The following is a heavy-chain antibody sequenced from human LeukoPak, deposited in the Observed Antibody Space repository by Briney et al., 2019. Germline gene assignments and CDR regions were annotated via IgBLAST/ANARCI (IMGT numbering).Heavy chain of an antibody. V-gene: IGHV1-2*02. CDR3: ARRADRYYFDY. Sequence: ASVKVSCKASGYTFTDYYMHWVRQAPGQGLEWMGWLNPNSGDTNYAQKFQGRVSMTRDSSISTAYMDLGDLRSDDTAVYYCARRADRYYFDYWGQGTLVTVSS. D-gene: IGHD1-14*01. J-gene: IGHJ4*02. CDR2: LNPNSGDT. CDR1: GYTFTDYY.